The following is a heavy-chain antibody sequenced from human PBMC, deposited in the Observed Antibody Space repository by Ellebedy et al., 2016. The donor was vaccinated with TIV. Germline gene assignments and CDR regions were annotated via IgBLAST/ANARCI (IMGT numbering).Heavy chain of an antibody. D-gene: IGHD2-21*01. CDR3: ARYCCGVPNWFDP. CDR2: IYYSGRT. Sequence: SETLSLTXTVPGGSTSSSSFYWGWIRQPPGKGLEYIASIYYSGRTYYNPSLKSRVTISVDTSKNQFSLKLTSVTAADTAVYYCARYCCGVPNWFDPWGQGSLVTVPS. J-gene: IGHJ5*02. V-gene: IGHV4-39*01. CDR1: GGSTSSSSFY.